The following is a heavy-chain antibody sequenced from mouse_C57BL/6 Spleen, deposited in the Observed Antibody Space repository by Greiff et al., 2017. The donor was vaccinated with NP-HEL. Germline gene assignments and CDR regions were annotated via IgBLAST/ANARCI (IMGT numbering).Heavy chain of an antibody. J-gene: IGHJ4*01. V-gene: IGHV1-53*01. CDR1: GYTITSYW. D-gene: IGHD1-1*02. CDR2: INPSNGGT. Sequence: QVQLKQPGPELVKPGASVKLSCKASGYTITSYWLHWVKQRPGQGLEWIGNINPSNGGTNYNEKFKSKATLTVAKSSSTAYMQLSSLTSEDSAVYYVARSWWDYHCAMDYWGQGTSVTGAS. CDR3: ARSWWDYHCAMDY.